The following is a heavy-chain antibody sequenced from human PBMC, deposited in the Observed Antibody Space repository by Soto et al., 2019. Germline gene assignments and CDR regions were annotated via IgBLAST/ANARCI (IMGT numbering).Heavy chain of an antibody. CDR3: ARGYSYGYYYYYGMDV. V-gene: IGHV3-74*01. Sequence: GGSLRLSCAASGFTFSNYWMHWVRQAPGKGLVWISRINDQGGSPTYADSVKGRFTISRDNVKNTLYLQMSSLRAEDTAVYYCARGYSYGYYYYYGMDVWGQGTTVTVSS. CDR1: GFTFSNYW. J-gene: IGHJ6*02. CDR2: INDQGGSP. D-gene: IGHD5-18*01.